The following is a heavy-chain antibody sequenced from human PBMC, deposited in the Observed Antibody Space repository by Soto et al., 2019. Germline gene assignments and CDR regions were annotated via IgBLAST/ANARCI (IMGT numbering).Heavy chain of an antibody. D-gene: IGHD3-3*01. V-gene: IGHV3-23*01. Sequence: GGSLRLSCAASGFTLSSYAISWVRQAPGKGLEWVSAISGSGGSTYYADSVKGRFTISRDNSKNTLYLQMNSLRAEDTAVYYCAKIPLTIFGVVMFRVNDYRGQGTLVTVSS. CDR3: AKIPLTIFGVVMFRVNDY. J-gene: IGHJ4*02. CDR2: ISGSGGST. CDR1: GFTLSSYA.